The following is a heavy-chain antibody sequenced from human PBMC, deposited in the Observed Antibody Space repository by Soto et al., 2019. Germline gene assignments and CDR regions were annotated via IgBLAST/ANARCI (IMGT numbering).Heavy chain of an antibody. CDR3: ARRDTSGLLRYFDN. V-gene: IGHV1-69*06. J-gene: IGHJ4*02. D-gene: IGHD1-26*01. CDR2: IVPNVGTV. CDR1: GGTLSSFINYP. Sequence: QMQLVQSGAEVKKPGSSVKVSCKASGGTLSSFINYPINWVRQAPGQGLEWMGGIVPNVGTVTYAQKFQGRVTITADKSTGTAYMELSSLRSEDTGLYYCARRDTSGLLRYFDNWGKGTLVTVSS.